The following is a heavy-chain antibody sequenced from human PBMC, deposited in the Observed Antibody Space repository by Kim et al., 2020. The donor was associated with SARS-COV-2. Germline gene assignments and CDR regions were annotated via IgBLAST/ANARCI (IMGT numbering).Heavy chain of an antibody. CDR2: IWYDGSNK. J-gene: IGHJ3*02. CDR1: GFTFSSYG. D-gene: IGHD3-10*01. V-gene: IGHV3-33*06. CDR3: AKPYGSGPLQYLFDI. Sequence: GGSLRLSCAASGFTFSSYGMHWVRQAPGKGLEWVAVIWYDGSNKYYADSVKGRFTISRDNSKNTLYLQMNSLRAEDTAVYYCAKPYGSGPLQYLFDIWGQGTMVTVSS.